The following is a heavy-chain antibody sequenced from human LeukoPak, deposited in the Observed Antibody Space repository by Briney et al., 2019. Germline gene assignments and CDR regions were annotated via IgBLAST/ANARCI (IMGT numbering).Heavy chain of an antibody. D-gene: IGHD6-6*01. CDR2: ISSSSSYI. CDR1: GFTFSSYS. Sequence: PGGSLRLSCAASGFTFSSYSMNWVRQAPGKGLEWVSSISSSSSYIYCADSVKGRFTISRDNAKNSLYLQMNSLRAEDTAVYYCASGASAARGFDYWGQGTLVTVSS. J-gene: IGHJ4*02. V-gene: IGHV3-21*01. CDR3: ASGASAARGFDY.